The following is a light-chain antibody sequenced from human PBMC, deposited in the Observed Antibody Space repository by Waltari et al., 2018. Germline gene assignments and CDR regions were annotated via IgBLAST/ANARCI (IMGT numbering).Light chain of an antibody. Sequence: QAVVTQEPSVTVSPGGTVTLTCASSTGPVTSGLTPCWIQQQPGQAPRILISRTSDKKSWTPARFSGSLIGAKAALTLSGALPEDEADYYCLLSYSGTFYVFGTGTKVTVL. CDR3: LLSYSGTFYV. CDR2: RTS. J-gene: IGLJ1*01. CDR1: TGPVTSGLT. V-gene: IGLV7-46*01.